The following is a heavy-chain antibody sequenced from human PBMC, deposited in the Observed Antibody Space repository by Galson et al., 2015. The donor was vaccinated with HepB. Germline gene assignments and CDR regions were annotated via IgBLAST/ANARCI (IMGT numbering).Heavy chain of an antibody. D-gene: IGHD3-16*01. CDR1: GFTFDDYA. Sequence: SLRLSCAASGFTFDDYAMHWVRQAPGKGLEWVSGISWNSGSIGYADSVKGRFTISRDNAKNSLYLQMNSLRAEDTALYYCAKSGGDSILEYDQFDPWGQGTLVTVSS. CDR3: AKSGGDSILEYDQFDP. CDR2: ISWNSGSI. V-gene: IGHV3-9*01. J-gene: IGHJ5*02.